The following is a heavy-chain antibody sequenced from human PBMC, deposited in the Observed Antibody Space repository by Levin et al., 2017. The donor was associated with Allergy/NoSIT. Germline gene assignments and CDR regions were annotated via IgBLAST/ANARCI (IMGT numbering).Heavy chain of an antibody. CDR2: VYSGGNT. V-gene: IGHV3-53*01. Sequence: PGGSLRLSCAASGFTVSSNYMSWVRQTPGKGLEWVSIVYSGGNTYYADSVKGRFTISRDNSKNTLYLQMNNLRAEDTAVYYCARVMVIVGTTDYFDYWGQGTLVTVSS. CDR1: GFTVSSNY. CDR3: ARVMVIVGTTDYFDY. J-gene: IGHJ4*02. D-gene: IGHD1-26*01.